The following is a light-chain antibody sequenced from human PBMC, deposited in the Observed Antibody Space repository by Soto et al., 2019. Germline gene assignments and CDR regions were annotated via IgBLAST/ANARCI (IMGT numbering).Light chain of an antibody. CDR3: QQSYSTLYT. CDR2: DTS. V-gene: IGKV1-39*01. Sequence: DIQMTQSPSSLSSSVGDRVSITCRASESVRTYLNWYQQKPANAPKLLIYDTSRLQTGVPSRFSGSGAGTAFTLTISGLQPEDDATDFCQQSYSTLYTFGQGTMLEIK. CDR1: ESVRTY. J-gene: IGKJ2*01.